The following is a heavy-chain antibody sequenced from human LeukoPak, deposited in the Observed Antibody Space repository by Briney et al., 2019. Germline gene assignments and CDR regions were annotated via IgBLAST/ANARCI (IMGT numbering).Heavy chain of an antibody. J-gene: IGHJ4*02. Sequence: PSETLSLTCAVSGGSISSSNWWSWVRQPPGKGLEWIGEIYHSGSTNYNPSLKSRVTISVDTSKNQFSLKLSSVTAADTAVYYCARGSTGLAAAGLDFDYWGQGTLVTVSS. V-gene: IGHV4-4*02. D-gene: IGHD6-13*01. CDR2: IYHSGST. CDR1: GGSISSSNW. CDR3: ARGSTGLAAAGLDFDY.